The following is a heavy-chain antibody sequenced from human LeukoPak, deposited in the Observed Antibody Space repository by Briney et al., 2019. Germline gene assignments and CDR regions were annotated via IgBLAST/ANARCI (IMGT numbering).Heavy chain of an antibody. V-gene: IGHV1-69*04. J-gene: IGHJ4*02. CDR2: IIPILGIA. D-gene: IGHD3-3*01. Sequence: SVKVSCKASGGTFSSYTISWVRQAPGQGLEWMGRIIPILGIANYAQKFQGRVTITADESTSTAYMELSSLRSEDTAVYYCAREPATIFGVVDLKYFDYWGQGTLVTVSS. CDR3: AREPATIFGVVDLKYFDY. CDR1: GGTFSSYT.